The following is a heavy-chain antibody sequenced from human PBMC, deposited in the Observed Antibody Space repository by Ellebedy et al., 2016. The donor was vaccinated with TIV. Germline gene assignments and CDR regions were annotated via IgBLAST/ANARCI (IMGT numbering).Heavy chain of an antibody. Sequence: SLKISCAAPGFTFDQFAMHWVRQAPGKGLEWVSGITWNSGSIAYGDSVKGRFTISRDNAKNSLYLQMNSLRAEDTALYYCAKARLQWLSFDAFDVWGQGTMLTVSS. CDR1: GFTFDQFA. D-gene: IGHD6-19*01. CDR3: AKARLQWLSFDAFDV. J-gene: IGHJ3*01. CDR2: ITWNSGSI. V-gene: IGHV3-9*01.